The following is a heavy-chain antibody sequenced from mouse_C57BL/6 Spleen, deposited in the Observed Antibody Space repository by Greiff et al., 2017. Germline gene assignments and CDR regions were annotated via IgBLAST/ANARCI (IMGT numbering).Heavy chain of an antibody. CDR2: IDPETGGT. CDR1: GYTFTDYE. V-gene: IGHV1-15*01. D-gene: IGHD1-1*01. J-gene: IGHJ4*01. Sequence: VQLVESGAELVRPGASVTLSCKASGYTFTDYEMHWVKQTPVHGLEWIGAIDPETGGTAYNQKFKGKAILTADKSSSTAYMELRSLTSEDSAVYYCTREGLLRYYYAMDYWGQGTSVTVSS. CDR3: TREGLLRYYYAMDY.